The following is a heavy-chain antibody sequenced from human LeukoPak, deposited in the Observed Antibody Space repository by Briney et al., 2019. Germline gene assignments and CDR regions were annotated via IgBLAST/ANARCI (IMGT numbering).Heavy chain of an antibody. Sequence: GGSLRLSCRTSGFTFSTYAMSWVRQAPGKGLEWVSTISGRGDSTYYADSVRGRFTISRDNSKNTLYLQISGLRVEDTAVYYCARLLGDFDYWGQGTLVTVSS. J-gene: IGHJ4*02. CDR1: GFTFSTYA. CDR3: ARLLGDFDY. D-gene: IGHD3-10*01. CDR2: ISGRGDST. V-gene: IGHV3-23*01.